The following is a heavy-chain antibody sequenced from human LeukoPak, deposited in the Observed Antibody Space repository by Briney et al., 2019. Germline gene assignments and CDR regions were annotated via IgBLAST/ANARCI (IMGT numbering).Heavy chain of an antibody. V-gene: IGHV3-15*01. CDR2: IKSRADGGTI. D-gene: IGHD5-18*01. J-gene: IGHJ4*02. Sequence: PGGSLRLSCAAAGFTFSDAWMSWVRQAPGKGLEWVGRIKSRADGGTIDYAVLVKGRFIISRDDSRNTLYLRMNSLKIEDTAMYYCTTLRLTAFDYWGQGTRVSVSS. CDR1: GFTFSDAW. CDR3: TTLRLTAFDY.